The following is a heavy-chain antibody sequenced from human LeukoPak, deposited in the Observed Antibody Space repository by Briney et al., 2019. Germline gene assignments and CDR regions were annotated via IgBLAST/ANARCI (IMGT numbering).Heavy chain of an antibody. CDR2: TSGSGGST. J-gene: IGHJ4*02. CDR3: ARDLSKSIAVAGTSTTHPHY. V-gene: IGHV3-23*01. D-gene: IGHD6-19*01. Sequence: GGSLRLSCAASGFTFSSYAMSWVRQAPGKGLEWVSATSGSGGSTYYADSVKGRFTISRDNSKNTLYLQMNSLRAEDTAVYYCARDLSKSIAVAGTSTTHPHYWGQGTLVTVSS. CDR1: GFTFSSYA.